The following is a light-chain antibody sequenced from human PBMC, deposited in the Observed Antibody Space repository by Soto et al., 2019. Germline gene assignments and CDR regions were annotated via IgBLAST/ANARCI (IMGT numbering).Light chain of an antibody. CDR2: GAS. V-gene: IGKV3-15*01. J-gene: IGKJ1*01. CDR1: QSVDSN. Sequence: EILMTQSPATLSVSPGERATLSCRASQSVDSNLAWYQQKPGQAPRLLIYGASTRATGISARFSGSGSGTDFTLTISSLQSEDFVDYYCQQYNNWWTFGQGTKVDIK. CDR3: QQYNNWWT.